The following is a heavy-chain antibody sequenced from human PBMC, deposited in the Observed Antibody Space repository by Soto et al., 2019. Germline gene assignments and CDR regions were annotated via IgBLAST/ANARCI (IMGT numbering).Heavy chain of an antibody. D-gene: IGHD3-10*01. Sequence: GGSLRLSCAASGFTFSAYGLHWVRQAPGKGLEWVAVSWSDGSNEDYADSVRGRFTISRDKSKSTVYLQMNSLRADDTAVYFCARDYFYGSGSSYRSFPPWFDPRGQGTLVTVSS. V-gene: IGHV3-33*01. CDR1: GFTFSAYG. CDR3: ARDYFYGSGSSYRSFPPWFDP. CDR2: SWSDGSNE. J-gene: IGHJ5*02.